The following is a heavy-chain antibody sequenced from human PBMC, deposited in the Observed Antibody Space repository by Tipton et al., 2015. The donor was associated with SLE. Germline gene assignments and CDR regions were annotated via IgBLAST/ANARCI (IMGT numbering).Heavy chain of an antibody. D-gene: IGHD3-10*01. J-gene: IGHJ6*03. V-gene: IGHV3-21*01. CDR3: TRGTGSRHYYSMDV. CDR2: ISSSGTYK. Sequence: SLRLSCAASGFTFSSYSMNWVRQAPGKGLEWVSCISSSGTYKHYADSVSGRFTISRDNADNSLSLQMNSLRVEDTAVYYCTRGTGSRHYYSMDVWGKGTTVTVSS. CDR1: GFTFSSYS.